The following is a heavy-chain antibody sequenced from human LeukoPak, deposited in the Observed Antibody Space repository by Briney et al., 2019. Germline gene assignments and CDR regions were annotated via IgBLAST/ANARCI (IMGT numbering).Heavy chain of an antibody. J-gene: IGHJ4*02. CDR1: GFTVSSHY. V-gene: IGHV3-66*02. Sequence: GGSLRLSCAASGFTVSSHYMSWVRQAPGKALEWVSVIYSGTGTSYADSVQGRFTISRDNSKNTLYLQMNSLRVEDTAVYYCARDRGFSSSWRLFVYWGQGTLVTVSS. D-gene: IGHD6-13*01. CDR2: IYSGTGT. CDR3: ARDRGFSSSWRLFVY.